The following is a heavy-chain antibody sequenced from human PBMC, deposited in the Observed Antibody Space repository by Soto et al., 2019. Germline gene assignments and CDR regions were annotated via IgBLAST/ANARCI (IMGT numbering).Heavy chain of an antibody. CDR2: IVGSGAGT. D-gene: IGHD2-2*01. Sequence: PGGSLRLSCAASGFTFSNYAMNWVRQAPGKGLEWVSAIVGSGAGTYYADSVKGRFTISRDNSKNMLYLQMNNLRTEDTALYYCAKDRVVVAKAAASRTWYFDDWGQGTLVTVSS. V-gene: IGHV3-23*01. CDR3: AKDRVVVAKAAASRTWYFDD. J-gene: IGHJ4*02. CDR1: GFTFSNYA.